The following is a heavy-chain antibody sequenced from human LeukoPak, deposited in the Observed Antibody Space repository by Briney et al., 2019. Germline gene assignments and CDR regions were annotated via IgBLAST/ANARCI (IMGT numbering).Heavy chain of an antibody. CDR2: ISSSSSYI. CDR3: AKVKSRGDYVFDY. J-gene: IGHJ4*02. D-gene: IGHD4-17*01. CDR1: GFTFSSYS. Sequence: KSGGSLRLSCAASGFTFSSYSMNWVRQAPGKGLEWVSSISSSSSYIYYADSVKGRFTISRDNAKNSLYLQMNSLRAEDTAVYYCAKVKSRGDYVFDYWGQGTLVTVSS. V-gene: IGHV3-21*01.